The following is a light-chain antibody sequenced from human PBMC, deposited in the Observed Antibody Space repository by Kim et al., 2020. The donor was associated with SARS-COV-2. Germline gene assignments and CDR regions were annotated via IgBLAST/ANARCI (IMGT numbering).Light chain of an antibody. Sequence: GQRLTIFCSGSDSNIGGNTVNWYQHLPGTAPKLLIYLNNQRPSGVPDRFSGSKSGTSASLAISGLQSEDEADYYCAAWDVSLNGVVFGGGTKLTVL. CDR3: AAWDVSLNGVV. J-gene: IGLJ2*01. CDR2: LNN. CDR1: DSNIGGNT. V-gene: IGLV1-44*01.